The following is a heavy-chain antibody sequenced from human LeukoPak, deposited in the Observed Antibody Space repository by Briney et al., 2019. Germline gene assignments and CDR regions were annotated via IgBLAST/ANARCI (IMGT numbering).Heavy chain of an antibody. J-gene: IGHJ4*02. V-gene: IGHV1-8*01. CDR3: ASPRGGWDYFDY. CDR2: MHPNSDDT. Sequence: GASVKVSCKASGYTFTNNDIHWVRQATGQGLEWMGWMHPNSDDTGYAQKFQGRVTMTRNTSISTAYMELSSLKASDTAMYYCASPRGGWDYFDYWGQGTLVTVSS. D-gene: IGHD6-19*01. CDR1: GYTFTNND.